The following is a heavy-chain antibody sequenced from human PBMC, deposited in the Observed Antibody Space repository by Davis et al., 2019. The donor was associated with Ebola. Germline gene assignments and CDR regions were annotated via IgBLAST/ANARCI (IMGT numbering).Heavy chain of an antibody. CDR3: ARRVGSRSGFDS. V-gene: IGHV1-8*02. Sequence: AASVKVSCKASGYTFTNYDINWVRQATGQGLEWMGCLNPNSGNTDCTQKFQGRVTMTRNISIGTAYMELSSLRSEDTAVYYCARRVGSRSGFDSWGQGSLVTVSS. CDR2: LNPNSGNT. CDR1: GYTFTNYD. D-gene: IGHD1-26*01. J-gene: IGHJ4*02.